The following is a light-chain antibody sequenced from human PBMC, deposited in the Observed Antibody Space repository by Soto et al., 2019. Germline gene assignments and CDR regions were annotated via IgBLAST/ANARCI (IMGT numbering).Light chain of an antibody. J-gene: IGKJ5*01. CDR3: QQTNSFPIT. V-gene: IGKV1-12*01. CDR1: QGISSW. Sequence: DIQMTQSPSSVSASVGDRVTITCGASQGISSWLAWYQQKPGAAPKLLIYSASSLESGVPSRFSGSGSGTDFTLTISSLKTEDFATYYGQQTNSFPITFGQGTRLEIK. CDR2: SAS.